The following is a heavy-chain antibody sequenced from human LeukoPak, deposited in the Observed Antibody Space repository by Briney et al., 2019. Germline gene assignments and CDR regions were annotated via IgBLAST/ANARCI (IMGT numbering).Heavy chain of an antibody. D-gene: IGHD3-3*01. CDR3: ARGRYDFWSGYSPGAEYFQH. CDR1: GFTFSSYA. Sequence: GSLRLSCAASGFTFSSYAMTWVRQAPGKGLEWIGEINHSGSTNYNPSLKSRVTISVDTSKNQFSLKLSSVTAADTAVYYCARGRYDFWSGYSPGAEYFQHWGQGTLVTVSS. V-gene: IGHV4-34*01. CDR2: INHSGST. J-gene: IGHJ1*01.